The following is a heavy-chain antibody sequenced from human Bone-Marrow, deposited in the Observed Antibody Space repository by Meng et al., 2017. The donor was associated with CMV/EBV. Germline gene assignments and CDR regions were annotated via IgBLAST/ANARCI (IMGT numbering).Heavy chain of an antibody. Sequence: GGSLRLSCAASGFTFSSFALTGVRQAPGKGLEGVAGISGSGDRTYYADSVRGRFTISRDNSKKTLYLQMNSLRAEDTALYYCAKPPPPVNCWPSYFDYWGQGTLVTVSS. D-gene: IGHD2-21*01. CDR2: ISGSGDRT. CDR3: AKPPPPVNCWPSYFDY. V-gene: IGHV3-23*01. J-gene: IGHJ4*02. CDR1: GFTFSSFA.